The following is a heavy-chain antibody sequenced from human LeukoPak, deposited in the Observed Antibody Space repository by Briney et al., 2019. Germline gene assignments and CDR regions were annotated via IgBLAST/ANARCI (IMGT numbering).Heavy chain of an antibody. D-gene: IGHD3-9*01. Sequence: GGSLRLSCAVSGFTFSSYAMNWVRQAPAKGLEWVSAISGSGGSTYYADSVKGRFTISRDNSKNTLYLQMNSLRAEDTAVYYCARATTYDILTGFSDYWGQGTLVTVSS. V-gene: IGHV3-23*01. CDR1: GFTFSSYA. CDR3: ARATTYDILTGFSDY. CDR2: ISGSGGST. J-gene: IGHJ4*02.